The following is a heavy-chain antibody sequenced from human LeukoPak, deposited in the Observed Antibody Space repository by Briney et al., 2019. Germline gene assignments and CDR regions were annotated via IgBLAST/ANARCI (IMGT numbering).Heavy chain of an antibody. J-gene: IGHJ4*02. Sequence: GESLRLSCAASGFSFNRYWMHWVRQVPGKGPVWVSRINNDGSSTNYADSARGRFTISRDNAKSMMYLQMNSLTVEDTAVYHCARGGDGSNYMFNYWGQGTLVTVSS. CDR3: ARGGDGSNYMFNY. CDR1: GFSFNRYW. CDR2: INNDGSST. V-gene: IGHV3-74*01. D-gene: IGHD5-24*01.